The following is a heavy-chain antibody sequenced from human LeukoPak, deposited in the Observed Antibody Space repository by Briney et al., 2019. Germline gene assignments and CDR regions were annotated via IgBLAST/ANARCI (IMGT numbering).Heavy chain of an antibody. Sequence: GGSLRLSCAASGFTFSSYAMSWVRQAPGKGLEWVSAISGSGDSTYYGDSVKGRFTISRDNSKDTLYLQMNSLRAEDTAVYYCAKTRPLDSSSWSHGDYWGQGTLVTVSS. V-gene: IGHV3-23*01. J-gene: IGHJ4*02. D-gene: IGHD6-13*01. CDR3: AKTRPLDSSSWSHGDY. CDR1: GFTFSSYA. CDR2: ISGSGDST.